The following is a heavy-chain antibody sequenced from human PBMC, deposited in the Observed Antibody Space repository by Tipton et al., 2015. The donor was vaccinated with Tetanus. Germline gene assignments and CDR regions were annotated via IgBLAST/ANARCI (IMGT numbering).Heavy chain of an antibody. V-gene: IGHV4-59*01. D-gene: IGHD2/OR15-2a*01. J-gene: IGHJ3*02. CDR3: AREDYFGSSAFDI. CDR2: IDYNGST. Sequence: TLSLTCTISGGSISRYYWAWIRQTPGKGLEWIGYIDYNGSTKYNPSLRSRVTLSLDTSKNQISRRLTSVTAADTAVYYCAREDYFGSSAFDIWGQRTLFSFSS. CDR1: GGSISRYY.